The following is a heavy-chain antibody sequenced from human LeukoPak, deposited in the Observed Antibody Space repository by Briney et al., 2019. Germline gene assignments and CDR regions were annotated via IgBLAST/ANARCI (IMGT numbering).Heavy chain of an antibody. D-gene: IGHD3-22*01. CDR1: GFTFTSSA. J-gene: IGHJ1*01. Sequence: SVEVSCKASGFTFTSSAVQWVRQARGQRLEWIGWIVVGSGNTNYAQKFQERVTITRDMSTSTAYMELSSLRSEDTAVYYCAAEQTFSDSSGYDKGAGDFQHWGQGTLVTVSS. V-gene: IGHV1-58*01. CDR3: AAEQTFSDSSGYDKGAGDFQH. CDR2: IVVGSGNT.